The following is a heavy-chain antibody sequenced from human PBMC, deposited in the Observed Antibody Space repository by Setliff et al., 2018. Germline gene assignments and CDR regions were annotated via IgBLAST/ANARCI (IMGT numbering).Heavy chain of an antibody. CDR2: ISAYSGNA. J-gene: IGHJ4*02. CDR1: GYSFSDSV. CDR3: LRLVRYCSRTSCQRTSGDEV. V-gene: IGHV1-18*01. Sequence: ASVKVSCKTSGYSFSDSVVSWVRQAPGQGLEWVGWISAYSGNAYYAQRLQDRVTLTTDTSTNMAYLELRGLRSDDTAVYYCLRLVRYCSRTSCQRTSGDEVWGQGTLVTVSS. D-gene: IGHD2-8*01.